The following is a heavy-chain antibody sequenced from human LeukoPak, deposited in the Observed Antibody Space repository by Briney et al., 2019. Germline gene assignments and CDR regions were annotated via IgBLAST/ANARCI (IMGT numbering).Heavy chain of an antibody. Sequence: PSETLSLTCTVSGYSISSGYYWGWIRQPPGKGLEWIGSIYHSGSTYYNPSLKSRVTISVDTSKNQFSLKLSSVTAADTAVYYCAIVVGATFRGAYWGRGTLVTVSS. V-gene: IGHV4-38-2*02. CDR2: IYHSGST. D-gene: IGHD1-26*01. CDR1: GYSISSGYY. J-gene: IGHJ4*02. CDR3: AIVVGATFRGAY.